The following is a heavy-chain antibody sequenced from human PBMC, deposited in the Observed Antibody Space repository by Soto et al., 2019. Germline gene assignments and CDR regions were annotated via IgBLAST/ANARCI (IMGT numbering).Heavy chain of an antibody. J-gene: IGHJ5*02. D-gene: IGHD6-19*01. CDR1: GGSISSYY. CDR3: AAQGSSGWDNWFDP. CDR2: IYYSGST. Sequence: TSETLSLTCTVSGGSISSYYWSWIRQPPGKGLEWIGYIYYSGSTNYNPPLKSRVTISVDTSKNQFSLKLSSVTAADTAVYYCAAQGSSGWDNWFDPWGQGTLVTVSS. V-gene: IGHV4-59*01.